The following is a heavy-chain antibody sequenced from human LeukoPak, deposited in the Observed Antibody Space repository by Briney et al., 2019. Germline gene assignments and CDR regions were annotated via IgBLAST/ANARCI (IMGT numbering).Heavy chain of an antibody. Sequence: GRSLRLSCAASGFTFSNYAMHWVRQAPDKGLEWVAVVSYDGSNKYYADSVKGRFTVSRDNSKNTLYLQMNSLRAEDTAVYYCAIGDGLGELSSSFEYWDQGTLVTVSS. J-gene: IGHJ4*02. CDR1: GFTFSNYA. D-gene: IGHD3-16*02. V-gene: IGHV3-30*04. CDR3: AIGDGLGELSSSFEY. CDR2: VSYDGSNK.